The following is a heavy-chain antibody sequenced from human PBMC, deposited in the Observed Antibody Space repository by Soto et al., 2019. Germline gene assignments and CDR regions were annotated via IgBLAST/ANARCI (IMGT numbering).Heavy chain of an antibody. CDR2: ISSSGSTI. V-gene: IGHV3-11*01. CDR3: ARGFEQLWLKVGAFDI. D-gene: IGHD5-18*01. CDR1: GFTFSDYY. Sequence: QVQLVRSGGGLVQPGGSLKLSCAASGFTFSDYYMSWIRQAPGKGLEWVSYISSSGSTIYYADSVKGRFTISRDNAKHSLYLQMNSLRAEDTAVYYCARGFEQLWLKVGAFDIWGQGTMVTVSS. J-gene: IGHJ3*02.